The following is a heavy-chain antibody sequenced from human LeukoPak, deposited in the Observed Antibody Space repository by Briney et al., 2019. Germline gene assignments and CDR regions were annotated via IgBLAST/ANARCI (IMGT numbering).Heavy chain of an antibody. CDR3: ARGTWFGDSLGTDF. J-gene: IGHJ4*02. CDR2: IKPNGGYT. CDR1: GYTFSDNY. D-gene: IGHD3-10*01. V-gene: IGHV1-2*02. Sequence: GASVKVSCKASGYTFSDNYMHWVRQAPGQGLEYMGWIKPNGGYTNYAQKVRGRVTMTRDTSISTVYMELNRLTSDDTAVYFCARGTWFGDSLGTDFWGQGTLVTVSS.